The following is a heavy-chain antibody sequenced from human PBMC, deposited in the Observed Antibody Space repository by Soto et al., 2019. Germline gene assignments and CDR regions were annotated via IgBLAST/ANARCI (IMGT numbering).Heavy chain of an antibody. D-gene: IGHD3-3*01. V-gene: IGHV3-11*01. Sequence: PGGSLRLSCAASGFNFSDHYMSWIRQAPGKGLEWISYISSGGSPIYYADSVKGRFTVTRDNTKDSLYLQLNSLRAEDTAVYYCAREFLLEWLVGQYYYGLDVWGQGTTVTVSS. J-gene: IGHJ6*02. CDR1: GFNFSDHY. CDR3: AREFLLEWLVGQYYYGLDV. CDR2: ISSGGSPI.